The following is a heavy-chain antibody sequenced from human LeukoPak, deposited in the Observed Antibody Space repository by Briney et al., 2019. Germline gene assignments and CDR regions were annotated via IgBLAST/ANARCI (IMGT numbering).Heavy chain of an antibody. Sequence: GGSLRLSCAASGFTFSSYGMHWVRQAPGKGLEWVASIKQDGSEKYYVDSVKGRFTISRDNAKNSLYLQMNSLRAEDTAVYYCARDGTSIVGSLDYWGQGTLVTVSS. D-gene: IGHD1-26*01. CDR2: IKQDGSEK. CDR3: ARDGTSIVGSLDY. V-gene: IGHV3-7*05. J-gene: IGHJ4*02. CDR1: GFTFSSYG.